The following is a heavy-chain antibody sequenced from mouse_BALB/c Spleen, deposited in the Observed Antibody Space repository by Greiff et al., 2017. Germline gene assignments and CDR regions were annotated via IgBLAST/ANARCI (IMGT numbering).Heavy chain of an antibody. V-gene: IGHV5-9-4*01. J-gene: IGHJ2*01. CDR3: ARRDYLDY. Sequence: EVQVVESGGGLVKPGGSLKLSCAASGFTFSSYAMSWVRQSPEKRLEWVAEISSGGSYTYYPDTVTGRFTISRDNAKNTLYLEMSSLRSEDTAMYYCARRDYLDYWGQGTTLTVSS. CDR2: ISSGGSYT. CDR1: GFTFSSYA.